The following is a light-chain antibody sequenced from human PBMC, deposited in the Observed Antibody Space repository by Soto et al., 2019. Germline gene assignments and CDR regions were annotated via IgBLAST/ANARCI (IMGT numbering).Light chain of an antibody. CDR2: GAS. V-gene: IGKV3-20*01. CDR1: QSVSSRY. Sequence: EIVLTQSPGTLSLSPGERATLSCRASQSVSSRYLAWYQQKPGQASRLLIYGASNRATGIPDRFSGSGSGTDFTLTISRLEPEDFAVYFCQQYNNSPEYTFGQGTKLEIK. CDR3: QQYNNSPEYT. J-gene: IGKJ2*01.